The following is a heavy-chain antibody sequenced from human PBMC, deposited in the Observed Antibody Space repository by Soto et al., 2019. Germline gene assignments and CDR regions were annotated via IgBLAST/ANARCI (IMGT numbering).Heavy chain of an antibody. D-gene: IGHD6-6*01. CDR3: ARDGVAARLGAVAY. CDR2: IYYSGST. CDR1: LGASVDDD. J-gene: IGHJ4*02. Sequence: SETQSVRKTVVLGASVDDDWSWILQQQGKGLEWIGYIYYSGSTNCNPSLKSRVTISVDTSKNQFSLKLSSVTAADTAVYYCARDGVAARLGAVAYRGQRTLVPVSS. V-gene: IGHV4-59*01.